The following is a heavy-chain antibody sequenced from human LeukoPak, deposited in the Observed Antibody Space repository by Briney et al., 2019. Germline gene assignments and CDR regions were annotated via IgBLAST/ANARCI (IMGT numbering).Heavy chain of an antibody. V-gene: IGHV4-4*02. CDR3: ARTDYGDYGGWFDP. Sequence: SETLSLTCAVSGGSISSSNWWSWVRQPPGKGLEWIGEIYHSGSTNYNPSLKSRVTISVDKSKNQFSLKLSSVTAADTAVYYCARTDYGDYGGWFDPWGQGTLVTVSS. D-gene: IGHD4-17*01. CDR2: IYHSGST. CDR1: GGSISSSNW. J-gene: IGHJ5*02.